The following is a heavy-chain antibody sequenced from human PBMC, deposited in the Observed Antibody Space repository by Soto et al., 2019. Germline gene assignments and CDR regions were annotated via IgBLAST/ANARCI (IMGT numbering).Heavy chain of an antibody. CDR3: ARVKDADDAFDI. CDR2: INAGNGNT. V-gene: IGHV1-3*01. CDR1: GYTFTSYA. J-gene: IGHJ3*02. Sequence: ASVKVSCKASGYTFTSYAMHWVRQAPGQRLEWMGWINAGNGNTKYSQKFQGRVTITRDTSASTAYMELSSLRSEDTAVYYCARVKDADDAFDIWGQGTMVTVSS.